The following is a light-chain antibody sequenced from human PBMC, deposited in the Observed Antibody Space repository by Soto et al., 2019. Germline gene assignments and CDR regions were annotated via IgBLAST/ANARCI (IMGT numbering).Light chain of an antibody. J-gene: IGKJ1*01. CDR3: QQYSIWRT. CDR1: DSVITN. CDR2: GAS. V-gene: IGKV3-15*01. Sequence: EIEMTHSPSTLSVAPVERVTVACRASDSVITNLACYHQKAGQAPRLLTYGASTRATGIPASFSGSGSGTEFTLTISSLQSEDFEVYYRQQYSIWRTFGQGTKVDIK.